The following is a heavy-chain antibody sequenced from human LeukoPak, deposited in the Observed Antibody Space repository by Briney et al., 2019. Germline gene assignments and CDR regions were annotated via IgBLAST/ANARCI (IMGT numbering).Heavy chain of an antibody. CDR3: AKDIDWGRFDV. CDR1: GFTVSSNY. Sequence: RAGGSLRLSCAASGFTVSSNYMSWVRQAPGKGLEWVSVIYSGGSTYYADSVKGRFTISRDNSKNTLYLQMNSLRAEDTAVYYCAKDIDWGRFDVWGRGTLVTVSS. J-gene: IGHJ2*01. CDR2: IYSGGST. V-gene: IGHV3-53*01. D-gene: IGHD3-9*01.